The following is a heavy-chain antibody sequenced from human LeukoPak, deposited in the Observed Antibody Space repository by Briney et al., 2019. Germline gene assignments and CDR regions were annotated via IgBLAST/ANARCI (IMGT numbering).Heavy chain of an antibody. CDR2: ISYDGSNK. V-gene: IGHV3-30-3*01. CDR1: GFTFGTYA. D-gene: IGHD3-22*01. J-gene: IGHJ4*02. Sequence: GGSLSLSCAASGFTFGTYAMHWVRQAPGKGLVGVAVISYDGSNKYYADAVKGRFTISRDNSKNTLYLQMNSLRPEDTAVYYCARTNYYDTSGYYWAFDYWGQGTLVTVSS. CDR3: ARTNYYDTSGYYWAFDY.